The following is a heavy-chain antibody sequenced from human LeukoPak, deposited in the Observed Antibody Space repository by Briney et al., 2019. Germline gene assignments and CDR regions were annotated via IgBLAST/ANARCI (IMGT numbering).Heavy chain of an antibody. CDR2: IKEDGSAK. V-gene: IGHV3-7*01. J-gene: IGHJ4*02. D-gene: IGHD5-12*01. CDR1: GFSFSSYW. CDR3: TRDSGLTGYDLLDY. Sequence: GSLRLSCSASGFSFSSYWMTWVRQAPGKGLEWVANIKEDGSAKFYADSVKGRFTISRDNAKKSLYLQMNSLRVEDTAIYYCTRDSGLTGYDLLDYWGQGTLVTVSS.